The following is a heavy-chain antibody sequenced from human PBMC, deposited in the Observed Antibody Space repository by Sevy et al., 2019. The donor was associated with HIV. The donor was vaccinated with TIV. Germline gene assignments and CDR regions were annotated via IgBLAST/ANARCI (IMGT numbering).Heavy chain of an antibody. Sequence: SETLSLTCTVSGVSISSSSYDWGWIRQPPGKGLEWIASIFFSGSTYYNPSLKSRVTISVDTSKNQFSLKLNSVTAADTALYYCARQGGLVDRAFDYSGQRTLVTVSS. J-gene: IGHJ4*02. CDR2: IFFSGST. CDR3: ARQGGLVDRAFDY. D-gene: IGHD3-10*01. CDR1: GVSISSSSYD. V-gene: IGHV4-39*01.